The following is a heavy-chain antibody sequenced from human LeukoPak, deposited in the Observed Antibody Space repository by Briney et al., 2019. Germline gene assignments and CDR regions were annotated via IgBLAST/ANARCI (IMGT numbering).Heavy chain of an antibody. CDR1: GYTFTSYY. D-gene: IGHD3-10*01. J-gene: IGHJ6*03. CDR2: INPSGGST. CDR3: ARGPSITMVRGGQWYYYMDV. Sequence: ASVKVSCKASGYTFTSYYIHWVRQAPGQGLEWMGLINPSGGSTNYAQKFQGRVTMTRDTSTSTVYMELSSLRSEDTAVFYCARGPSITMVRGGQWYYYMDVWGKGTTVTISS. V-gene: IGHV1-46*01.